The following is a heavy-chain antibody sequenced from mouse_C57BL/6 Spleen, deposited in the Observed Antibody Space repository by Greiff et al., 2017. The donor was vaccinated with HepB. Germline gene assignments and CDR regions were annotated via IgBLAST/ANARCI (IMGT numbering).Heavy chain of an antibody. J-gene: IGHJ3*01. CDR3: ATQDGLTWFDY. CDR1: GYAFSSSW. V-gene: IGHV1-82*01. CDR2: IYPGDGDT. Sequence: QVQLQQSGPELAMPGASVKISCKASGYAFSSSWMNWVKQRTGKGLEWIGRIYPGDGDTNYNGTFKGKATLTADKSSRTAYMQLSILTSEDSAVYYCATQDGLTWFDYWSQETLITVSA. D-gene: IGHD2-3*01.